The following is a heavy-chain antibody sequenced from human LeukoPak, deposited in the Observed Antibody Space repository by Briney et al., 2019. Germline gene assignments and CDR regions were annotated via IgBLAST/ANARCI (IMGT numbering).Heavy chain of an antibody. J-gene: IGHJ4*02. CDR1: GFTVSSNY. CDR3: ARGHCSGGSCNDY. Sequence: GGSLRLSCAASGFTVSSNYMSWVRQAPGKGLEWVSVIYSGGSIYYADSVKGRFTISRDNSKNTLYLQMNSLRAEDTAVYYCARGHCSGGSCNDYWGQGTLVTVSS. CDR2: IYSGGSI. D-gene: IGHD2-15*01. V-gene: IGHV3-53*01.